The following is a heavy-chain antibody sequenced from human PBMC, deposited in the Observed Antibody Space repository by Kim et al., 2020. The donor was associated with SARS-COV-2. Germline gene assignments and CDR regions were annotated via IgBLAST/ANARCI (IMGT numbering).Heavy chain of an antibody. V-gene: IGHV4-39*07. CDR1: GGSISSSSYY. D-gene: IGHD2-8*01. J-gene: IGHJ5*02. Sequence: SETLSLTCTVSGGSISSSSYYWGWIRQPPGKGLEWIGSIYYSGSTYYNPSLKSRVTISVDTSKNQFSLKLSSVTAADTAVYYCARGGYCTNGVCYTVKLYNWFDPWGQGTLVTVSS. CDR3: ARGGYCTNGVCYTVKLYNWFDP. CDR2: IYYSGST.